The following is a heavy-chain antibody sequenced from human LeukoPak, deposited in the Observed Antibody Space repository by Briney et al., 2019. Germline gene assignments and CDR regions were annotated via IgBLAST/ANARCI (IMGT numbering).Heavy chain of an antibody. J-gene: IGHJ4*02. D-gene: IGHD3-22*01. Sequence: PGGSLRLSCAASGFTFSSYAMSWVRQAPGKGLEWVSAISGSGGSTYYADSVKGRFTISRDNSKNTLYLQMNSLRAEDTALYYCAKRGYYDSSGYTPLSFWGQGTLVTVSS. V-gene: IGHV3-23*01. CDR1: GFTFSSYA. CDR3: AKRGYYDSSGYTPLSF. CDR2: ISGSGGST.